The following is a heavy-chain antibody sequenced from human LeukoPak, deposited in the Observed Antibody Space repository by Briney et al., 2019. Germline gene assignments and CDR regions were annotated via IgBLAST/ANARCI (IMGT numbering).Heavy chain of an antibody. J-gene: IGHJ4*02. CDR1: GFTFSSYA. CDR3: ARDSHELFDY. CDR2: IKQDGSEK. D-gene: IGHD1-26*01. Sequence: GGSLRLSCAASGFTFSSYAMSWVRQAPGKGLEWVANIKQDGSEKYYVDSVKGRFTISRDNAKNSLYLQMNSLRAEDTAVYYCARDSHELFDYWGQGTLVTVSS. V-gene: IGHV3-7*01.